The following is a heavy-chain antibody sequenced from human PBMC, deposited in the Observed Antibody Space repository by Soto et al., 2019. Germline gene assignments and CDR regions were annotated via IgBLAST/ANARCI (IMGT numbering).Heavy chain of an antibody. V-gene: IGHV4-39*02. D-gene: IGHD6-13*01. Sequence: SETLSLTCTVSGGSISSSSYYWGWIRQPPGKGLEWIGSIYYSGSTYYNPSLKSRVTISVDTSKNQFSLKLSSVIAADTAVYYCAREAGSRYSSSWSYYYYYMDVWGKGTTVTVSS. CDR3: AREAGSRYSSSWSYYYYYMDV. CDR1: GGSISSSSYY. J-gene: IGHJ6*03. CDR2: IYYSGST.